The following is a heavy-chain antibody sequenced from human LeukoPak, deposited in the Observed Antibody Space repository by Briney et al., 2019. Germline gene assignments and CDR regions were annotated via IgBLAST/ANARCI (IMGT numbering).Heavy chain of an antibody. J-gene: IGHJ4*02. CDR3: ARATGGSYPYYFDY. V-gene: IGHV3-74*01. Sequence: GGSLRLSCAASGFTFSSYGMSWVRQAPGKGLVWVSRINSDGSSTSYADSVKGRFTISRDNAKNTLYLQMNSLRAEDTAVYYCARATGGSYPYYFDYWGQGTLVTVSS. CDR2: INSDGSST. D-gene: IGHD1-26*01. CDR1: GFTFSSYG.